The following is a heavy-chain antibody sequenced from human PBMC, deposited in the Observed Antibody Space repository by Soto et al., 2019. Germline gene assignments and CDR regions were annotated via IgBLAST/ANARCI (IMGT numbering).Heavy chain of an antibody. D-gene: IGHD3-3*01. Sequence: GGSLRLSCAASGFPFSSYSMSWVRQAPGKGLEGVSAISCSGGSTYYADSVKCRFTISRDNSKNTLYLQMTSLRAEDTAVYYCAKFPAAAIFGVASEDPYYYMDVWGKGTTVTVSS. CDR1: GFPFSSYS. V-gene: IGHV3-23*01. CDR2: ISCSGGST. CDR3: AKFPAAAIFGVASEDPYYYMDV. J-gene: IGHJ6*03.